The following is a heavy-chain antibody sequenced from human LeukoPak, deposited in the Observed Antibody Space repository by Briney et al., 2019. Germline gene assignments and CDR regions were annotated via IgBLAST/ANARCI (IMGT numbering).Heavy chain of an antibody. J-gene: IGHJ6*03. Sequence: SETLSLTCAVSGYSISNNYYWVWIRQPPGRGLEWIGSLYHSDSAYYNTSLRSRVSMSVDTSKNQFSLTLSFVTAADTAVYCCARQHDSYYYYYIDVWGSGTTVTVSS. CDR3: ARQHDSYYYYYIDV. CDR2: LYHSDSA. V-gene: IGHV4-38-2*01. CDR1: GYSISNNYY.